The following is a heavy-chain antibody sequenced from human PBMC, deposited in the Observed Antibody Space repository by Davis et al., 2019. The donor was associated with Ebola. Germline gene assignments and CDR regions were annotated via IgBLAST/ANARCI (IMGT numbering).Heavy chain of an antibody. V-gene: IGHV3-48*02. Sequence: PGGSLRLSCAASGFTFSSYSMNWVRQAPGKGLEWVSYISISSSTIYYADSVKGRFTISRDNAKNSLYLQMNSLRDEDTAVYYCARGGYSSSWYYFDYWGQGTLVTVSS. CDR2: ISISSSTI. CDR1: GFTFSSYS. D-gene: IGHD6-13*01. J-gene: IGHJ4*02. CDR3: ARGGYSSSWYYFDY.